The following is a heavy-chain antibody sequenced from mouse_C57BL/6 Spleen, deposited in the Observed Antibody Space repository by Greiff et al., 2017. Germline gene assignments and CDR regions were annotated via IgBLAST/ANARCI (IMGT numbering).Heavy chain of an antibody. J-gene: IGHJ4*01. CDR1: GYVFSSSW. CDR3: AIDYLYAMDY. V-gene: IGHV1-82*01. D-gene: IGHD2-4*01. CDR2: IYPGDGDT. Sequence: QVQLQQSGPELVKPGASVKISCKASGYVFSSSWMNWVKQRPGKGLEWIGRIYPGDGDTNYNGKFKGKATLTADKSSSTAYMQLSSLTSEDSAVYFCAIDYLYAMDYWGQGTSVTVSS.